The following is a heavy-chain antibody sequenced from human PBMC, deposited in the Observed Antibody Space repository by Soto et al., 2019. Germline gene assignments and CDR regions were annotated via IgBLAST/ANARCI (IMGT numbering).Heavy chain of an antibody. CDR2: INPNSGGT. V-gene: IGHV1-2*04. J-gene: IGHJ4*02. CDR3: ARASSITIFGVVTMVPLDY. D-gene: IGHD3-3*01. CDR1: GYTFTGYY. Sequence: ASVKVSCKASGYTFTGYYMHWVRQAPGQGLEWMGWINPNSGGTNYAQKFQGWVTMTRDTSISTAYMELSRLRSDDTAVYYCARASSITIFGVVTMVPLDYWGQGTLVTVS.